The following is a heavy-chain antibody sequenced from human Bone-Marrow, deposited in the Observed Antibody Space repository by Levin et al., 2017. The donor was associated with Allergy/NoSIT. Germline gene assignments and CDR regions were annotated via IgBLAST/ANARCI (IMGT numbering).Heavy chain of an antibody. D-gene: IGHD3-3*01. CDR1: GFTFSRYW. CDR2: IKQDGSEK. CDR3: VRVRFYDVWSGYNIFDH. J-gene: IGHJ4*02. Sequence: GGSLRLSCGAFGFTFSRYWMTWVRQAPGKGLEWVANIKQDGSEKDYVDSVKGRFTISRDNAKNSLYLQMNSLRAEDTALYYCVRVRFYDVWSGYNIFDHWGQGTLVTVSS. V-gene: IGHV3-7*01.